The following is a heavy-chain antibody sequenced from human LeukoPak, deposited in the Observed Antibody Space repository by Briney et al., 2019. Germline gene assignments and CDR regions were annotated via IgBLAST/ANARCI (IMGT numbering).Heavy chain of an antibody. CDR1: GLNFGESA. CDR3: AKESGKFDY. J-gene: IGHJ4*02. V-gene: IGHV3-43*02. CDR2: VSADGGSA. Sequence: GGSLRLSCVASGLNFGESAMHWVRQAPGKGLEWVSLVSADGGSAFSADSVKGRFSISRDNSKNSLYLQMDSLRSEDTAMYYCAKESGKFDYWGQGTLVVVSS.